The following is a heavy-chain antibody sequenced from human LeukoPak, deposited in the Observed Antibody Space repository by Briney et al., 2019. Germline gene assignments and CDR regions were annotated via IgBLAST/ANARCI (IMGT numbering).Heavy chain of an antibody. CDR3: AKVGRRGYSGYDYFDY. V-gene: IGHV3-30*18. J-gene: IGHJ4*02. Sequence: GGSLRLSCAASGFTFSSYGMHWVRQAPGKGLEWVAVISYDGSNKYHADSVKGRFTISRDNSKNTLYLQMNSLRAEDTAVYYCAKVGRRGYSGYDYFDYWGQGTPVTVSS. CDR1: GFTFSSYG. CDR2: ISYDGSNK. D-gene: IGHD5-12*01.